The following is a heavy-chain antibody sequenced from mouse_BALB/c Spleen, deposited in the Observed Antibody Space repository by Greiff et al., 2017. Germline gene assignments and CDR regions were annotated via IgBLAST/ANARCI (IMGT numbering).Heavy chain of an antibody. CDR3: ARSPYAMDY. J-gene: IGHJ4*01. CDR2: INPYNGDT. Sequence: VQLQQSGPELVKPGASVKISCKASGYSFTGYFMNWVMQSHGKSLEWIGRINPYNGDTFYNQKFKGKATLTVDKSSSTAHMELRSLASEDSAVYYCARSPYAMDYWGQGTSVTVSS. V-gene: IGHV1-20*02. CDR1: GYSFTGYF.